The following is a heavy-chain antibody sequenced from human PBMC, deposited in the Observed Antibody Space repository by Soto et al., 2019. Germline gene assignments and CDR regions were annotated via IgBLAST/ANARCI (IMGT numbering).Heavy chain of an antibody. CDR1: GGTFSNLA. J-gene: IGHJ6*02. CDR2: ITPLLGAA. CDR3: ATDGQIPRFGVASAPYAMDV. V-gene: IGHV1-69*05. D-gene: IGHD3-3*01. Sequence: QVRLVQSGAEVKKPGSSVNLSCKASGGTFSNLAINWVRQAPGQGLEWMGGITPLLGAADYAQKFQGRVSIISDESTTTVYMELRSLKSDDTAMYYCATDGQIPRFGVASAPYAMDVWGQGTTVTVSS.